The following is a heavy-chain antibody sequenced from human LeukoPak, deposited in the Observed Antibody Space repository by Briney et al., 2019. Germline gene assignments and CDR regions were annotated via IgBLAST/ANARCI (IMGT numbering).Heavy chain of an antibody. Sequence: PGGSLRLSCAASGFTFSSYAMSWVRQAPGKGLEWVSVISGSGGRTYYADSVKGRFTISRDNSKNTLYLQMNSLRAEDTAVYYCARDREATFTMVRGIGYWGQGTLVTVSS. CDR2: ISGSGGRT. J-gene: IGHJ4*02. CDR1: GFTFSSYA. D-gene: IGHD3-10*01. CDR3: ARDREATFTMVRGIGY. V-gene: IGHV3-23*01.